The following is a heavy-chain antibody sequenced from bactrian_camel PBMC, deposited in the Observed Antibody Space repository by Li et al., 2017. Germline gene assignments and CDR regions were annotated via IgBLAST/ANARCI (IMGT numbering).Heavy chain of an antibody. V-gene: IGHV3S40*01. CDR3: TPGVY. J-gene: IGHJ4*01. D-gene: IGHD2*01. Sequence: VQLVESGGGSVQAGGSMRLSCATSGFALNTAFVRWVRQAPGKGLVWVATINYAGDKVYYADSVNGRFTISRDDSTCTVFLQLNSLKTGDTAKYYCTPGVYWGRGTQVTVS. CDR1: GFALNTAF. CDR2: INYAGDKV.